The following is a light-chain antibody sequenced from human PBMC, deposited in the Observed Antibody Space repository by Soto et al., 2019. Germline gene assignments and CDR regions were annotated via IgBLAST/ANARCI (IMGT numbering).Light chain of an antibody. CDR3: QQYGYSPIT. Sequence: EVGLTHPPGPLSLFQGERATLSARASQSMAPTYLAWSQQKPGQAPRLLIYDISTRATGFPDRFSASGSGTDFTLTISGLETEDFAVYYCQQYGYSPITFGQGTRLEIK. V-gene: IGKV3-20*01. CDR1: QSMAPTY. J-gene: IGKJ5*01. CDR2: DIS.